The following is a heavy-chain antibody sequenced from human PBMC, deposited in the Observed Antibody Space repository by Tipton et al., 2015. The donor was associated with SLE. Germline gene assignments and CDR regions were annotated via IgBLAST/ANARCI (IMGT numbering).Heavy chain of an antibody. J-gene: IGHJ3*02. Sequence: TLSLTCTVSGGSISSHYWRWIRQPPGKGLEWIGYIYYSGSTNYKPPLKSRVTITVKTSKKPFTLKLNSVTAADTAVYYCASRRHYYDSSGYYWGAFDIWGQGTMVTVSS. CDR1: GGSISSHY. CDR2: IYYSGST. V-gene: IGHV4-59*11. CDR3: ASRRHYYDSSGYYWGAFDI. D-gene: IGHD3-22*01.